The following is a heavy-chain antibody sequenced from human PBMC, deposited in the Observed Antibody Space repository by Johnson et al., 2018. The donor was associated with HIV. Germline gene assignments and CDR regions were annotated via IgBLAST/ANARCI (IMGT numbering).Heavy chain of an antibody. D-gene: IGHD3-10*01. CDR3: ARDVASVYGSGDHAFDI. CDR2: IRYDGSNK. J-gene: IGHJ3*02. V-gene: IGHV3-30*14. Sequence: QVQLVESGGGVVQPGRSLRLSCAASGFTFSSYAMHWVRQAPGKGLEWVAVIRYDGSNKYYANSVKGRFTISRDNSRNTLYLQMGRLRVEDMAVYYCARDVASVYGSGDHAFDIWGQGTMVTVSS. CDR1: GFTFSSYA.